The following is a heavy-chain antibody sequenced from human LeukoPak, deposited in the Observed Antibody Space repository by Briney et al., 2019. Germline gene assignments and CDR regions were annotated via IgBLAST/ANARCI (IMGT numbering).Heavy chain of an antibody. CDR3: ARDRSYYGSGSYQYNWFDP. Sequence: GASVKVSCKASGGTFISYAISWVRQAPGQGLEWMGGIIPIFGTANYAQKFQGRVTITADESTSTAYMELSSLRSEDTAVYYCARDRSYYGSGSYQYNWFDPWGQGTLVTVSS. D-gene: IGHD3-10*01. V-gene: IGHV1-69*13. J-gene: IGHJ5*02. CDR2: IIPIFGTA. CDR1: GGTFISYA.